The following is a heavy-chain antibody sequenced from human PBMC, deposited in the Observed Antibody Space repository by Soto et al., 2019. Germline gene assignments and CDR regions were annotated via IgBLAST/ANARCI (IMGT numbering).Heavy chain of an antibody. Sequence: ASVKVSCKASGGTFSSYTISWVRQAPGQGLEWMGRIIPILGIANYAQKFQGRVTITADKSTSTAYMELSSLRSEDTAVYYCATAPTYYYYMDVWGKGTTVTVSS. CDR2: IIPILGIA. CDR1: GGTFSSYT. V-gene: IGHV1-69*02. J-gene: IGHJ6*03. CDR3: ATAPTYYYYMDV.